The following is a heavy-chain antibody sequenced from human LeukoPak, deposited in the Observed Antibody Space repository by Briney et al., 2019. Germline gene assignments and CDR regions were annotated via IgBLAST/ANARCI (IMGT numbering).Heavy chain of an antibody. CDR3: AREAQGTRDYYDSSGYYFDY. Sequence: PGGSLRLSCAASGFTFSSYWMSWVRQAPGKGLEWVANIKQDGSEKYYVDSVKGRFTISRDNAKNSLYLQMNSLRAEDTAVYYCAREAQGTRDYYDSSGYYFDYWGQGTLVTVSS. CDR2: IKQDGSEK. V-gene: IGHV3-7*01. J-gene: IGHJ4*02. CDR1: GFTFSSYW. D-gene: IGHD3-22*01.